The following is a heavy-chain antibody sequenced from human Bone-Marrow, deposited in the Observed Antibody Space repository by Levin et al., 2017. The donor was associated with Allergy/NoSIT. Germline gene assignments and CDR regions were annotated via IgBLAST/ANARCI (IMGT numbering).Heavy chain of an antibody. CDR2: INWSGGST. Sequence: PGGSLRLSCAASGFTFADYGMAWVRQRPGKGLEWVSTINWSGGSTTYADSVQGRFTISRDNAKNSLYLQLDSLRAEDTAFYHCARERGGEYFDFWGQGTLVTVSS. CDR1: GFTFADYG. D-gene: IGHD2-15*01. CDR3: ARERGGEYFDF. J-gene: IGHJ4*02. V-gene: IGHV3-20*01.